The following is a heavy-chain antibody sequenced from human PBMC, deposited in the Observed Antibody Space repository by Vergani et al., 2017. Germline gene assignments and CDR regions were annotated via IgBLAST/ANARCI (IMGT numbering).Heavy chain of an antibody. CDR3: ARDDGPLSHXGSGSAHYNGMDI. D-gene: IGHD3-10*01. V-gene: IGHV1-69*12. CDR1: GASFNSYA. CDR2: IVPVVVTP. Sequence: QVQLVQSGAEVKKPGSSVKVSCKASGASFNSYAISWVRQAPGQGLEWMGGIVPVVVTPKYAQKFQGRVTITADASTSTVYMDLSSLTSEDTAVYYCARDDGPLSHXGSGSAHYNGMDIWGLGTSVTVSS. J-gene: IGHJ6*02.